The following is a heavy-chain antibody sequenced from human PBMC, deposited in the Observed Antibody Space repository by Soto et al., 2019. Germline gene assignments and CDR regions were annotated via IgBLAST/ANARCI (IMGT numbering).Heavy chain of an antibody. CDR1: GDSIRGDY. D-gene: IGHD3-10*02. CDR2: ISYSGTT. V-gene: IGHV4-59*12. J-gene: IGHJ4*02. Sequence: PSETLSLTCTASGDSIRGDYWSWIRQPPGKRLEWIAYISYSGTTNYNPSLKSRVTISLDASNNQLSLKMTSVTAADTAMYYCAKGFNYDGRGTLKLDSGGLGPLVTVS. CDR3: AKGFNYDGRGTLKLDS.